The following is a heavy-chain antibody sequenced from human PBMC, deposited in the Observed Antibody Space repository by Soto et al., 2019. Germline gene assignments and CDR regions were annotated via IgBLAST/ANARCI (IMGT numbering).Heavy chain of an antibody. CDR1: GGSISSGDYY. CDR2: IYYSGST. Sequence: SETLSLTCTVSGGSISSGDYYWSWIRQPPGKGLEWIGYIYYSGSTYYNPSLKSRVTISVDTSKNQFSLKLSSVTAADTAVYYCARALGEVNSGSYFYYYYGMDVWGQGTTVTVSS. CDR3: ARALGEVNSGSYFYYYYGMDV. V-gene: IGHV4-30-4*01. D-gene: IGHD1-26*01. J-gene: IGHJ6*02.